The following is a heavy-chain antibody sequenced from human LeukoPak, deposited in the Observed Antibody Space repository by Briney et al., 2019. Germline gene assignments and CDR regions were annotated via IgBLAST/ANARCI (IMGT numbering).Heavy chain of an antibody. Sequence: SETLSLTCAVYGGSFSGYYWSWIRQPPGTGLEWIGEINHSGSTNYNPSLKSRVTISVDTSKNQFSLKLSSVTAADTAVYYCARAGSQLLRWNDYWGQGTLVTVSS. CDR1: GGSFSGYY. V-gene: IGHV4-34*01. D-gene: IGHD2-2*01. J-gene: IGHJ4*02. CDR2: INHSGST. CDR3: ARAGSQLLRWNDY.